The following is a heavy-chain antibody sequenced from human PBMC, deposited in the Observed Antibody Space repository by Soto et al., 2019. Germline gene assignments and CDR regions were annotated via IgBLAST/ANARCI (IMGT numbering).Heavy chain of an antibody. CDR3: ARGIYSKVGATIWFEP. CDR1: GGSINSYY. D-gene: IGHD1-26*01. Sequence: TLSLTCTVSGGSINSYYWSWIRRPAGKGLEWIGRIYTSGSTNYNPSLKSRVTMSVDTSKNRLSLKLSSVTAADTAVYYCARGIYSKVGATIWFEPWGKGTLVTVSS. CDR2: IYTSGST. V-gene: IGHV4-4*07. J-gene: IGHJ5*02.